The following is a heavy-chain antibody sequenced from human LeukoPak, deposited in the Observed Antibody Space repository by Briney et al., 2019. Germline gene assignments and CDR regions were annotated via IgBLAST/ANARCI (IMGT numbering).Heavy chain of an antibody. CDR1: GGTFSSYA. D-gene: IGHD3-3*01. CDR3: ACTRITIFGVVIPVYVY. Sequence: SVKVSCKASGGTFSSYAISWVRQAPGQGLEWMGRIIPILGIANYAQKFQGRVTITADKSTSTAYMELSSLRSEDTAVYYCACTRITIFGVVIPVYVYWGQGTLVTVSS. V-gene: IGHV1-69*04. CDR2: IIPILGIA. J-gene: IGHJ4*02.